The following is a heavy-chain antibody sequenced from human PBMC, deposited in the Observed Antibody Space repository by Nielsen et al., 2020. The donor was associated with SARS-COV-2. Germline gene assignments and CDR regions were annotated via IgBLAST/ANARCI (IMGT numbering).Heavy chain of an antibody. CDR3: ARGAAPGIPGTTSAGDAFDI. CDR2: IGTAGDT. V-gene: IGHV3-13*01. J-gene: IGHJ3*02. CDR1: GFTFSSYD. Sequence: GGSLRLSCAASGFTFSSYDMHWVRQATGTGLEWVSAIGTAGDTYYPGSVKGRFTISRENAKNSLYLQMNSLRAGDTAVYYCARGAAPGIPGTTSAGDAFDIWGQGTMVTVSS. D-gene: IGHD1-7*01.